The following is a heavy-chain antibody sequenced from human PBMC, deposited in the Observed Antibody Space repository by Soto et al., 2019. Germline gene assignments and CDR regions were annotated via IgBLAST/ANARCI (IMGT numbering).Heavy chain of an antibody. V-gene: IGHV3-23*01. CDR3: AKDRHPDGIWTFDS. Sequence: EVQLLESGGHLVQTGGSLRLSCAASGFTFSTYTMNWVRQAPGKGLEWVSGINAPGSPTYYAASVKGRFTVSRDNSMKILFPQLNSLIDEDTAVYYCAKDRHPDGIWTFDSWDPGTLVTVSS. CDR1: GFTFSTYT. D-gene: IGHD3-9*01. J-gene: IGHJ4*01. CDR2: INAPGSPT.